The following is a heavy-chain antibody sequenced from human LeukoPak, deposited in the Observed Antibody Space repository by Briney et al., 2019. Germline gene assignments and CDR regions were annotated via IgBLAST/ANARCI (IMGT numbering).Heavy chain of an antibody. CDR1: GFTFRTSP. CDR2: ISYDGKIK. J-gene: IGHJ4*02. Sequence: GGSLRLSCAASGFTFRTSPMHWVRQAPGKGLEWVAVISYDGKIKVYADSVKGRFTIPRDIAKNMLYLEMNSLRTEDTAVYYCARDPQRGAPDYFDSWAREPWSPSPQ. V-gene: IGHV3-30*04. D-gene: IGHD6-25*01. CDR3: ARDPQRGAPDYFDS.